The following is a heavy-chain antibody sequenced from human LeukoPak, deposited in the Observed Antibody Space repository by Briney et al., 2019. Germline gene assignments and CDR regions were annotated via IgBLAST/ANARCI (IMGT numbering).Heavy chain of an antibody. CDR3: ARDPFYGSGSYYNAIEFDP. Sequence: ASVKVSCKASGYTFTGYYMHWVRQAPGQGLEWMGWINPNSGGTNYAQKFQGRDTMTRGTSISTAYMELSRLRSDDTAVYYCARDPFYGSGSYYNAIEFDPWGQGTLVTVSP. D-gene: IGHD3-10*01. J-gene: IGHJ5*02. CDR2: INPNSGGT. CDR1: GYTFTGYY. V-gene: IGHV1-2*02.